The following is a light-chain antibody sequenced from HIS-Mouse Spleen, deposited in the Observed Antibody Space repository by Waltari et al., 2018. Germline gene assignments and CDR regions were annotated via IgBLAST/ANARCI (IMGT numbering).Light chain of an antibody. CDR3: CSYAGSSTVV. J-gene: IGLJ2*01. V-gene: IGLV2-23*01. Sequence: QSALTQPASVSGSPGQSLTISSTGTSSDVGSYNLVSWYQQHPGKAPKLMIYEGSKRPSGVSNRFSGSKSGNTASLTISGLQAEDEADYYCCSYAGSSTVVFGGGTKLTVL. CDR1: SSDVGSYNL. CDR2: EGS.